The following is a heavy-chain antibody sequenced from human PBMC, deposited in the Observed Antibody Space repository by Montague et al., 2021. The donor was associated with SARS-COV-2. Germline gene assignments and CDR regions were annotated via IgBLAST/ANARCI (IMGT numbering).Heavy chain of an antibody. Sequence: VKHTQTLTLTCTFSGFSLSTSGMCVSWIRQPPGKALEWLARIDWDDDKYYSTSLKTRLTISKDTSKNQVVLTMTNMDPVDTATYYCARILVAAAGSPFDPWGQGTLVTVSS. V-gene: IGHV2-70*11. D-gene: IGHD6-13*01. J-gene: IGHJ5*02. CDR3: ARILVAAAGSPFDP. CDR2: IDWDDDK. CDR1: GFSLSTSGMC.